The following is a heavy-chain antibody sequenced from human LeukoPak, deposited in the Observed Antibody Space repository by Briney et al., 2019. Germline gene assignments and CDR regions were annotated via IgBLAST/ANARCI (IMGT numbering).Heavy chain of an antibody. CDR2: IKQDGSEK. Sequence: GGSLRLSCAASGFTFSSYWMSWVRQAPGKGLEWVANIKQDGSEKYYVDSVKGRFTISRGNAKNSLYLQMNSLRAEDTAVYYCARSLWGSTSCFDYWGQGTLVTVPS. CDR1: GFTFSSYW. J-gene: IGHJ4*02. CDR3: ARSLWGSTSCFDY. D-gene: IGHD2-2*01. V-gene: IGHV3-7*01.